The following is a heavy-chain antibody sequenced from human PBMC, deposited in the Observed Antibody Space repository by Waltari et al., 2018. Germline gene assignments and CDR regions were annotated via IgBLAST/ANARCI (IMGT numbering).Heavy chain of an antibody. J-gene: IGHJ4*02. CDR2: WDKLDNR. Sequence: EVQLLESGGGLLEPGGSLRLSRVDSGFSFSTYEMSWVRQAPGKGLEWVSVWDKLDNRHYGSSVKGRFTISRDNSRNTLYLELNNLRVEDTAKYFCVKGGWLDDWGQGTLVTVSS. D-gene: IGHD6-19*01. CDR3: VKGGWLDD. CDR1: GFSFSTYE. V-gene: IGHV3-23*03.